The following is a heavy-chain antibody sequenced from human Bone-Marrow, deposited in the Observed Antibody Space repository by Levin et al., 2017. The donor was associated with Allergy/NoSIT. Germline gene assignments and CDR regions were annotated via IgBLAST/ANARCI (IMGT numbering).Heavy chain of an antibody. CDR2: IYSSDDT. D-gene: IGHD1-14*01. V-gene: IGHV3-66*01. CDR3: SRVGYKDAFDI. CDR1: RFTVSSNG. J-gene: IGHJ3*02. Sequence: SCAASRFTVSSNGMTWVRQAPGKGLESVALIYSSDDTYYADSVKGRFTISRDNSRNTLYLQMNSLRAEDTAVYYCSRVGYKDAFDIWGQGTMVTVSS.